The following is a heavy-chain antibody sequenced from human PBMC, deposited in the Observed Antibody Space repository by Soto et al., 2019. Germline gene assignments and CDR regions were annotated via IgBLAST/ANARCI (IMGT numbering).Heavy chain of an antibody. Sequence: SETLSLICTVSGGSISSYYWTWIRQPPGKGLEWVGYVFYSGSTNYNPSLNGRVSVSLDTSKNQFSLYLNSITAADTAVYYCARVPDRWGQGTLVTVSS. J-gene: IGHJ5*02. D-gene: IGHD2-2*01. CDR3: ARVPDR. CDR2: VFYSGST. CDR1: GGSISSYY. V-gene: IGHV4-59*12.